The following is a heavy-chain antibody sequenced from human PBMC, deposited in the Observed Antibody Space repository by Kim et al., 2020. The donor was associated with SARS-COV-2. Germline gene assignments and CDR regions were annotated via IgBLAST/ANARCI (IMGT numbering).Heavy chain of an antibody. Sequence: GGSLRLSCAASGFTFSSYGMHWVRQAPGKGLEWVAVISYDGSNKYYADSVKGRFTISRDNSKNTLYLQMTSLRAEDTAVYYCAKESGSGSYYAWTYYYYGMDVWGQGTTVTVS. CDR2: ISYDGSNK. CDR1: GFTFSSYG. J-gene: IGHJ6*02. V-gene: IGHV3-30*18. D-gene: IGHD3-10*01. CDR3: AKESGSGSYYAWTYYYYGMDV.